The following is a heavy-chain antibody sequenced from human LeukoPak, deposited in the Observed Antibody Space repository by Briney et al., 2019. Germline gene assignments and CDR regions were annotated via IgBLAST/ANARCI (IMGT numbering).Heavy chain of an antibody. D-gene: IGHD5-24*01. V-gene: IGHV3-23*01. J-gene: IGHJ3*02. CDR1: GFTFSSSA. Sequence: GGSLRLSCAASGFTFSSSAMSWVRQAPGKGLEWVSAISGSGGNTYSADSVKGRFTISRDNSKNTLYLEMNSLRGEDTAVYYCALGRMAWGAFDIWGKGTMVTVSS. CDR2: ISGSGGNT. CDR3: ALGRMAWGAFDI.